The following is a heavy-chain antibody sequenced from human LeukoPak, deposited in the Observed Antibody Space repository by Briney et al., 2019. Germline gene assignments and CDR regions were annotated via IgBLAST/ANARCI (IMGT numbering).Heavy chain of an antibody. CDR1: GFTFSIYW. J-gene: IGHJ3*02. V-gene: IGHV3-7*04. Sequence: SGGSLRLSCTASGFTFSIYWISWVRQAPGKGLDWVANIKPDGSEQYYVDSVRGRFTVSRDNAKNSLYLQMNSLSAGDTAVYYCARDNNAAFDIWGLGTMVTVSS. D-gene: IGHD2-2*01. CDR3: ARDNNAAFDI. CDR2: IKPDGSEQ.